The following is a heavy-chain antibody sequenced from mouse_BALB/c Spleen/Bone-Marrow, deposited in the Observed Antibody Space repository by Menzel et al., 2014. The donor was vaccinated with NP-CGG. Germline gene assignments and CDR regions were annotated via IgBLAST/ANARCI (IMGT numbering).Heavy chain of an antibody. J-gene: IGHJ4*01. CDR2: TNPYNDGT. CDR3: ARRWLPYAMDY. Sequence: VQLQQSGPELVKPGASVRMSCKASGYTFTSYIMHWVKQKPGQGLEWIGYTNPYNDGTKYNEKFKGKATLTSDKSSSAAYMELSSLTSEDSAVYYCARRWLPYAMDYWGQGTSVTVSS. V-gene: IGHV1-14*01. CDR1: GYTFTSYI. D-gene: IGHD2-3*01.